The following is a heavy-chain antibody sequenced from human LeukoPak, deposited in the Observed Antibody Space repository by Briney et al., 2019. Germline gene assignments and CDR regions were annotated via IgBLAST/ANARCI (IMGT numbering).Heavy chain of an antibody. Sequence: PSETLSLTCAVYGGSFSGYYWSWIRQPPGKGLEWIGEINHSGSTNYNPSLKSRVTISVDTSKNQFSLKLSPVTAADTAVYYCARIPPDIVVVPAATHAFDYWGQGTRVTVSS. J-gene: IGHJ4*02. D-gene: IGHD2-2*01. CDR1: GGSFSGYY. CDR2: INHSGST. CDR3: ARIPPDIVVVPAATHAFDY. V-gene: IGHV4-34*01.